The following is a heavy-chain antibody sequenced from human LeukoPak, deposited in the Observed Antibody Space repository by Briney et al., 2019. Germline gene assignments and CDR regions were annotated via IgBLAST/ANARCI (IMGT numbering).Heavy chain of an antibody. CDR3: ATDLWGVGTDY. D-gene: IGHD3-10*01. Sequence: GGSLRLSCAAAGFTFSSYEMNWVRQAPGKGLEWVSYISSSGSTIYYADSVKGRFTISRDNSKNTLYLQMNSLRAEDTAVYYCATDLWGVGTDYWGQGTLVTVSS. CDR1: GFTFSSYE. V-gene: IGHV3-48*03. CDR2: ISSSGSTI. J-gene: IGHJ4*02.